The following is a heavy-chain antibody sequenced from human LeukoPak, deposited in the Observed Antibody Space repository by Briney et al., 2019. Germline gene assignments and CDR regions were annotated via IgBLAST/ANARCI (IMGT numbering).Heavy chain of an antibody. J-gene: IGHJ4*02. Sequence: GGSLRLSCAASGFSFSNYAMNWVRQAPGMGLEWVSVISDTGDITDYADSVKGRFTISRDNSKNMLYLQMNSLRAEDTAVYYCARAAEQRDFWSGSSYYFDYWGRGTLVTVSS. CDR3: ARAAEQRDFWSGSSYYFDY. V-gene: IGHV3-23*01. CDR2: ISDTGDIT. CDR1: GFSFSNYA. D-gene: IGHD3-3*01.